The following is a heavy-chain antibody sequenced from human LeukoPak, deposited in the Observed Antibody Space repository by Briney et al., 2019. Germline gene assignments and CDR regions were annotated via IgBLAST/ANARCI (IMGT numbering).Heavy chain of an antibody. CDR3: ARLETLPSPFDY. D-gene: IGHD4-23*01. V-gene: IGHV5-51*01. CDR2: IYPGDSDT. CDR1: GYSFTTYW. J-gene: IGHJ4*02. Sequence: GGSLKISCKGSGYSFTTYWIVWVRQMPGKGLEWMGIIYPGDSDTRYSPSFQGQVTISADKSISTASLQWSSLKASDTAMYYCARLETLPSPFDYWGQGTLVTVSS.